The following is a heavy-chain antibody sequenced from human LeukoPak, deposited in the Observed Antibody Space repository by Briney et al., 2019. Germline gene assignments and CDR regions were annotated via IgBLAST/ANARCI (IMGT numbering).Heavy chain of an antibody. J-gene: IGHJ3*02. CDR1: GFTFDDYG. D-gene: IGHD2-2*01. Sequence: PGGSLRLSCAASGFTFDDYGMSWVRQAPGKGLEWVANIKQDGSEKYYVDSVKGRFTISRDNGKNSLYLQMNSLRAEDTAVYYCAREGGGIVVVPAAFNAFDIWGQGTMVTVSS. CDR3: AREGGGIVVVPAAFNAFDI. V-gene: IGHV3-7*01. CDR2: IKQDGSEK.